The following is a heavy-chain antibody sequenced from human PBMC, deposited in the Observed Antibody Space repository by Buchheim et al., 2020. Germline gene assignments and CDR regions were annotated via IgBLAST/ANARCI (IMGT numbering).Heavy chain of an antibody. CDR2: LYYSGIT. J-gene: IGHJ5*02. CDR3: AKLGTHNDVLTGYRYNWIDP. Sequence: QLQLQESGPGLVKPSETLSLTCTVSGGSISSSDYYWGWIRQPPGKGLEWIATLYYSGITYYNPSLKSRVTISVDTSRNQFSLKLCTVTAADTTVYYCAKLGTHNDVLTGYRYNWIDPWGQGTL. CDR1: GGSISSSDYY. V-gene: IGHV4-39*01. D-gene: IGHD3-9*01.